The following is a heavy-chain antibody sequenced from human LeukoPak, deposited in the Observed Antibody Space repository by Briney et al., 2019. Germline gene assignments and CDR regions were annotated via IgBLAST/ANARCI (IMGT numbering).Heavy chain of an antibody. D-gene: IGHD6-13*01. CDR3: AAKLAAAGTFDY. J-gene: IGHJ4*02. Sequence: ASVKVSCKASGYTFTGYYMHWVRQAPGQGLEWMGWINPNSGGTNYAQKFQGRVTMTRDTSISTAYMELSRLRSDDTAVYYCAAKLAAAGTFDYWGQGTLVTVSS. CDR1: GYTFTGYY. CDR2: INPNSGGT. V-gene: IGHV1-2*02.